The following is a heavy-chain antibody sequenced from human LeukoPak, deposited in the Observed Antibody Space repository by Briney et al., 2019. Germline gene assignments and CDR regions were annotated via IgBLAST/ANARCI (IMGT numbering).Heavy chain of an antibody. CDR2: ISRSSSTI. V-gene: IGHV3-48*02. J-gene: IGHJ4*02. D-gene: IGHD4-23*01. CDR3: ARDGDGGLGSDY. Sequence: PGGSLRLSCGASGFTLSSYSMNWVRQAPGKGLEGVSYISRSSSTIYYADSVKGRFTISRDNAKNSLYLQMNSLRDEDTAVYYCARDGDGGLGSDYWGQGTLVTV. CDR1: GFTLSSYS.